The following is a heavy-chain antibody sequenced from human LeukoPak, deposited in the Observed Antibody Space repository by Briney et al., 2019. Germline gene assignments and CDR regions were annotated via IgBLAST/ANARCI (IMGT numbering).Heavy chain of an antibody. CDR2: INPNSGGT. D-gene: IGHD3-3*01. Sequence: EASVKVSCKASGYTFTGYYMHWVRQAPGQGLEWMGWINPNSGGTNYAQKFQGRVTMTRDTSISTAYMELSRLRSDDTAVYYCARETTYYDFWSGYPWDYWGQGTLVTVSS. CDR1: GYTFTGYY. V-gene: IGHV1-2*02. CDR3: ARETTYYDFWSGYPWDY. J-gene: IGHJ4*02.